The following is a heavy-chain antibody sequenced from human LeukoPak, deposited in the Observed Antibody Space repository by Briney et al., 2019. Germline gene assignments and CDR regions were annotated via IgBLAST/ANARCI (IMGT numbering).Heavy chain of an antibody. Sequence: SVKVSCKASGGTFSSYAISWVRQAPGQGLEWMGGIIPIFGTANYAQKFQGRVTITADESTSTAYMELSSLRSEDTAVYYCARDPGYYGSGRIEFDPWGRGTLVTVSS. V-gene: IGHV1-69*01. CDR3: ARDPGYYGSGRIEFDP. CDR2: IIPIFGTA. J-gene: IGHJ5*02. CDR1: GGTFSSYA. D-gene: IGHD3-10*01.